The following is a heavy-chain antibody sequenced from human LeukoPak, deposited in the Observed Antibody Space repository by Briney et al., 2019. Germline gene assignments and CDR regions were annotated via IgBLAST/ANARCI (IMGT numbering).Heavy chain of an antibody. CDR2: INPSGGST. V-gene: IGHV1-46*01. Sequence: ASVKVSCKASGGTFSSYAISWVRQATGQGLEWMGIINPSGGSTSYAQKFQGRVTMTRDTSTSTVYMELSSLRSEDTAVYYCAREDIVVAYDAFDIWGQGTMVTVSS. J-gene: IGHJ3*02. CDR1: GGTFSSYA. D-gene: IGHD2-2*01. CDR3: AREDIVVAYDAFDI.